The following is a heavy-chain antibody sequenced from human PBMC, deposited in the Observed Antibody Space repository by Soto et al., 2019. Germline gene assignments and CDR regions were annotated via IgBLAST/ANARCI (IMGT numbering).Heavy chain of an antibody. CDR2: IYSHDDK. CDR1: GFSRSTSGVG. D-gene: IGHD2-15*01. Sequence: QITLKEAGPTLVKPTQTLTLTCSLSGFSRSTSGVGEGWIRQPPGKAPEWLALIYSHDDKRYSPSLKSTLTITKDTTKNQVVLTMTNMDLVDTATYYCAHRRSSGGTWYQTFDYWGQGTLVTVSS. V-gene: IGHV2-5*01. J-gene: IGHJ4*02. CDR3: AHRRSSGGTWYQTFDY.